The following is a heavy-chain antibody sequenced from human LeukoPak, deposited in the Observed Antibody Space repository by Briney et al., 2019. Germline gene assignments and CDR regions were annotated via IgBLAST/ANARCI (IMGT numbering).Heavy chain of an antibody. CDR2: ISAYNGNT. J-gene: IGHJ4*02. CDR1: GYTFTSYG. D-gene: IGHD3-9*01. CDR3: ARGLGDYNTDWFPVSGY. Sequence: ASVKVSCKASGYTFTSYGISWVRQAPGQGLEWMGWISAYNGNTNYAQKLQGRVTMTRDTSMSTAYMELNSLGPEDTAIYYCARGLGDYNTDWFPVSGYWGQGTPVTVSS. V-gene: IGHV1-18*01.